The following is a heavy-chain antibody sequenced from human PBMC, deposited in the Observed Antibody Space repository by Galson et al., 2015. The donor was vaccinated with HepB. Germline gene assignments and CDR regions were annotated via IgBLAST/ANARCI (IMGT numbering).Heavy chain of an antibody. D-gene: IGHD4-17*01. Sequence: SVKVSCKASGGTFSSYAISWVRQAPGQGLEWMGGIIPIFGTANYAQKFQGRVTITADESTSTAYMELSSLRSEDTAVYYCAREEGMTTGWNAFDIWGQRTMVTVSS. CDR1: GGTFSSYA. CDR3: AREEGMTTGWNAFDI. J-gene: IGHJ3*02. CDR2: IIPIFGTA. V-gene: IGHV1-69*13.